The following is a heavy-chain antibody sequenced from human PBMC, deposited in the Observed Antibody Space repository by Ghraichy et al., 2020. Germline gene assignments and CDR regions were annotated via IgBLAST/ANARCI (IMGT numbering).Heavy chain of an antibody. V-gene: IGHV4-34*01. D-gene: IGHD6-13*01. J-gene: IGHJ4*02. CDR2: INHSGST. Sequence: SQTLSLTCAVYGGSFSGYYWSWIRQPPGKGLEWIGEINHSGSTNYNPSLKSRVTISVDTSKNQFSLKLSSVTAADTAVYYCARRGSRRYSSSSGDYWGQGTLVTVSS. CDR1: GGSFSGYY. CDR3: ARRGSRRYSSSSGDY.